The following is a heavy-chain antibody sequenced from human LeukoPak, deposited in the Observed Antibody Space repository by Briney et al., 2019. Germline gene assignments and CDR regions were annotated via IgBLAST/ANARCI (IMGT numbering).Heavy chain of an antibody. CDR3: ASYYYDSSGYAVNDY. CDR1: GYTFTSYY. CDR2: INPSGGST. V-gene: IGHV1-46*01. D-gene: IGHD3-22*01. J-gene: IGHJ4*02. Sequence: ASVKVSCKASGYTFTSYYMHWVRQAPGQELELMGIINPSGGSTSYAQKFQGRVTMTRDMSTSTVYMELSSLRSEDTAVYSCASYYYDSSGYAVNDYWGQGTLVTVSS.